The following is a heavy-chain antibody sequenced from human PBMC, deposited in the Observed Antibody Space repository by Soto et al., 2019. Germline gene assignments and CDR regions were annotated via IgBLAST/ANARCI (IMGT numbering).Heavy chain of an antibody. CDR3: ARVRSITIFGVVKKNYHYGMEV. CDR2: INHSGST. Sequence: PSETLSLTCAVYGGSFSGYYWSWLRQPPGKGLEWLGEINHSGSTNYNPSLKSRVTISVDTYKNQFSLKLSSVTAADTAVYYCARVRSITIFGVVKKNYHYGMEVWGQGTTVTVS. D-gene: IGHD3-3*01. CDR1: GGSFSGYY. J-gene: IGHJ6*02. V-gene: IGHV4-34*01.